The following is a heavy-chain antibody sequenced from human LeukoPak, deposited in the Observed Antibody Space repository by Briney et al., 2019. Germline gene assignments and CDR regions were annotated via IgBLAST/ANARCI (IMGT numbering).Heavy chain of an antibody. CDR3: ASIRGTFGY. CDR2: TRNKANSYIT. D-gene: IGHD1-26*01. CDR1: GFTFSDHF. Sequence: GRSLRLSCAASGFTFSDHFLDWVRQAPGKGLEWVGRTRNKANSYITECAASVKGRFTISRDDSKNSLYLQMSSLKTDDTAMYYCASIRGTFGYWGQGTLVTVSS. J-gene: IGHJ4*02. V-gene: IGHV3-72*01.